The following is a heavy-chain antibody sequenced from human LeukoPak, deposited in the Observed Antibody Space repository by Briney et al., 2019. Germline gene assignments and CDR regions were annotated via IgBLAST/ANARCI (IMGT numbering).Heavy chain of an antibody. CDR3: ARAPNNWNDLIVAY. Sequence: ASVKVSCKASGYTFTGYYIHWVRQAPGQGLEWMGWINPYSGGTNYAQKFQGRVTMTRDTSISTAYMELSRLRSDDTAVYYCARAPNNWNDLIVAYWGQGTLVTVSP. J-gene: IGHJ4*02. D-gene: IGHD1-1*01. V-gene: IGHV1-2*02. CDR1: GYTFTGYY. CDR2: INPYSGGT.